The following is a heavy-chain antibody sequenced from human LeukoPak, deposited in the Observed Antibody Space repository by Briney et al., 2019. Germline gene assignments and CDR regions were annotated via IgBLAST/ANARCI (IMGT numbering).Heavy chain of an antibody. CDR1: GGSISSYH. Sequence: SETLSLTCTVSGGSISSYHWSWIRQPPGKGLEWIGYIYYSGSTNYNPPLKSPVTIALDSSKNQFSLKLSSVTAADTAVYYCASTAKSGSDYWGQGTLVTVSS. CDR2: IYYSGST. V-gene: IGHV4-59*01. D-gene: IGHD3-10*01. J-gene: IGHJ4*02. CDR3: ASTAKSGSDY.